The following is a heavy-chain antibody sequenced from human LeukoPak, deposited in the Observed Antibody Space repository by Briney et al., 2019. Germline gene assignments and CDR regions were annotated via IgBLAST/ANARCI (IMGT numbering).Heavy chain of an antibody. D-gene: IGHD6-6*01. CDR1: GFTFSSYA. V-gene: IGHV3-30-3*01. CDR3: ARDQSAGYSSWSSSWGRLAD. Sequence: PGGSLRLSCAASGFTFSSYAIHWVRQAPGKGLEWVAVISYDGSNKFYADSVKGRFTISRDNSQNTLSLQMNSLRGEDTAVYYCARDQSAGYSSWSSSWGRLADWGQGTLVTVSS. J-gene: IGHJ4*02. CDR2: ISYDGSNK.